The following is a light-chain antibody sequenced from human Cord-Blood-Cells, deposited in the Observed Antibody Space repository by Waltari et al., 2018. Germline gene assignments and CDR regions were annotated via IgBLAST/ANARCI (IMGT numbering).Light chain of an antibody. Sequence: QSALTQPRSVSVSPGQSVTISCTGTTSGAGGYNYVSWYQQHPGKAPKLMIYDVSKRPSGVPDRFSGSKSGNTASLTISGLQAEDEADYYCCSYAGSYTLVFGGGTKLTVL. CDR2: DVS. V-gene: IGLV2-11*01. CDR1: TSGAGGYNY. CDR3: CSYAGSYTLV. J-gene: IGLJ2*01.